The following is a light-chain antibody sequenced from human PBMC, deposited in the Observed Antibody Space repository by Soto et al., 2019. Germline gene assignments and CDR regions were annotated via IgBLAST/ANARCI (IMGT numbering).Light chain of an antibody. V-gene: IGKV3D-20*02. Sequence: EIVLTQSPGTLSLSPGERATLSWRAGQSVSSSSLAWYQQKRCQAPRLLIYGASTRATGIPARFSGSGSGTDFTLTISSLQPEDFAVYYCQQRSNCPMITFGQGTRLEIK. CDR1: QSVSSSS. CDR3: QQRSNCPMIT. CDR2: GAS. J-gene: IGKJ5*01.